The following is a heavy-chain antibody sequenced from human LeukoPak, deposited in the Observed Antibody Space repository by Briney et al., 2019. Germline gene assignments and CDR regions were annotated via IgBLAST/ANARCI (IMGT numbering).Heavy chain of an antibody. Sequence: GGSLRLSCAASGFTFSSYSMNWVRQAPGKGLEWASSISSSSSYIYYADSVKGRFTISRDNAKNSLYLQMNSLRAEDTAVYYCAGYYDSSGYYYRAWGQGTLVTVSS. J-gene: IGHJ5*02. CDR2: ISSSSSYI. V-gene: IGHV3-21*01. CDR1: GFTFSSYS. D-gene: IGHD3-22*01. CDR3: AGYYDSSGYYYRA.